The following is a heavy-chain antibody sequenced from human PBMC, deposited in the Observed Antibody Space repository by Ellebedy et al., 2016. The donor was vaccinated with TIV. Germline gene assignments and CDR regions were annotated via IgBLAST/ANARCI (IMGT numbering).Heavy chain of an antibody. J-gene: IGHJ3*02. V-gene: IGHV3-7*01. CDR3: ATDGSYGDYLSPTHAFVI. CDR1: GFSFRSYW. CDR2: IKQDGSEK. Sequence: GGSLRLSCGASGFSFRSYWMTWVRQAPGKGLEWVANIKQDGSEKYYVDSVKGRFTISRDNAKNSLYLHLNSLRAEDTAMYYCATDGSYGDYLSPTHAFVIWGQGTMVTASS. D-gene: IGHD4-17*01.